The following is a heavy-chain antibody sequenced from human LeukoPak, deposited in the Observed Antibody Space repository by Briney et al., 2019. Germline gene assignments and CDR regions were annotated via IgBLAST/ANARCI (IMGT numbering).Heavy chain of an antibody. CDR1: GYTFTSYY. J-gene: IGHJ3*02. CDR3: ARGSMRAAAGRDAFDI. CDR2: INPNSGGT. D-gene: IGHD6-13*01. Sequence: ASVKVSCKASGYTFTSYYMHWVRQAPGQGLEWMGWINPNSGGTNYAQKFQGRVTMTRDTSISTAYMELSRLRSDDTAVYYCARGSMRAAAGRDAFDIWGQGTMVTVSS. V-gene: IGHV1-2*02.